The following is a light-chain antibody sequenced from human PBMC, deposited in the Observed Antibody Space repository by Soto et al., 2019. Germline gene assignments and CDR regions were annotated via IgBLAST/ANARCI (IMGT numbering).Light chain of an antibody. J-gene: IGKJ1*01. CDR1: QSISRL. CDR3: QQYYSYPRT. CDR2: DAS. Sequence: IEMTQSPSTLSLSLGDRVTITCWASQSISRLLAWYQQQPGKAPQLLIYDASSLESGVPSRFSGSGSGTEFPLTITILKSDDFATYYCQQYYSYPRTLGQGTKVDIK. V-gene: IGKV1-5*01.